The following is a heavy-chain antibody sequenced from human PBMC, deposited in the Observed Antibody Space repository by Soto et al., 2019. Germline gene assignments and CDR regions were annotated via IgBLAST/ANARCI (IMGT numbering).Heavy chain of an antibody. CDR2: ICYSGST. CDR3: ARHTEYEQWLVPYYFDY. CDR1: GGSISSSSYY. J-gene: IGHJ4*02. V-gene: IGHV4-39*01. Sequence: QLQLQESGPGLVKPSETLSLTCTVSGGSISSSSYYWGWIRQPPGKGLEWIGSICYSGSTYYNPSLKSRVTISVDTSKNQFSLKLSSVTAADTAVYYCARHTEYEQWLVPYYFDYWGQGTLVTVSS. D-gene: IGHD6-19*01.